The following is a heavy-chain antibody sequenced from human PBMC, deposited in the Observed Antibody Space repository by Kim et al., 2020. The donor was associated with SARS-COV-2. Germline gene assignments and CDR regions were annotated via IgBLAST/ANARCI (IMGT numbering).Heavy chain of an antibody. D-gene: IGHD3-22*01. V-gene: IGHV1-69*04. J-gene: IGHJ6*02. Sequence: SVKVSCKASGGTFSSYAISWVRQAPGQGLEWMGRIIPILGIANYAQKFQGRVTITADKSTSTAYMELSSLRSEDTAVYYCARGYDSSGSRHYYYYYGMDVWGQGTTVPVSS. CDR2: IIPILGIA. CDR3: ARGYDSSGSRHYYYYYGMDV. CDR1: GGTFSSYA.